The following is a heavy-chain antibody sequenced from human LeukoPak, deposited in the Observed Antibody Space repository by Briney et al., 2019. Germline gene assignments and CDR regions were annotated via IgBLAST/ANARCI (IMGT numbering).Heavy chain of an antibody. V-gene: IGHV4-59*08. CDR3: ARLPYDILTGDYYGMDV. CDR1: GGSISSYY. D-gene: IGHD3-9*01. CDR2: IYYSGST. Sequence: SETLSLTCTVSGGSISSYYWSWIRQPPGKGLEWIGYIYYSGSTNYNPSLKSRVTISVDTSKNQFSLKLSSVTAADTAVYYCARLPYDILTGDYYGMDVWGQGTRSPSP. J-gene: IGHJ6*02.